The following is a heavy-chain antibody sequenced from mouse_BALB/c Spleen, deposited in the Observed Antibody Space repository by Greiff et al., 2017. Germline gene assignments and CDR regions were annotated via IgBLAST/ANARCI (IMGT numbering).Heavy chain of an antibody. D-gene: IGHD2-1*01. CDR2: IYPGGGYT. V-gene: IGHV1-63*02. J-gene: IGHJ3*01. CDR1: GYTFTNYW. CDR3: ARGHDNYGWFAY. Sequence: VKLVESGAELVRPGTSVKMSCKAAGYTFTNYWIGWVKQRPGHGLEWIGDIYPGGGYTNYNEKFKGKATLTADTSSSTAYMQLSSLTSEDSAIYYCARGHDNYGWFAYWGQGTLVTVSA.